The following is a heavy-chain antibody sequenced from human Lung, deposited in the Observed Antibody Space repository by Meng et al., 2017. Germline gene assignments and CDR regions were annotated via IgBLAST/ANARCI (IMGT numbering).Heavy chain of an antibody. V-gene: IGHV4-30-4*01. J-gene: IGHJ4*02. CDR3: ASFDHIPRRNYFDY. CDR2: IHHSGSA. CDR1: GGSMSSGNYY. D-gene: IGHD2-21*01. Sequence: QVQLQESGPGLVEPSQALSLTCTVSGGSMSSGNYYWSWIRQPPGKGLEWIGYIHHSGSAYYNPSLKSRVSISVDMFKNQFSLNLNSMTAADTAVYYCASFDHIPRRNYFDYWGQGTLVTVSS.